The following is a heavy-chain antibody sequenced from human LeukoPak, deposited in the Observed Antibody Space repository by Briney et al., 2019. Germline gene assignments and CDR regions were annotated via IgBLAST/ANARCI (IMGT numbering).Heavy chain of an antibody. J-gene: IGHJ4*02. D-gene: IGHD5-12*01. CDR1: GGSFSGYY. CDR2: INHSGST. CDR3: ASVKRGYSGYDFDY. V-gene: IGHV4-34*01. Sequence: SETLSLTCAVYGGSFSGYYWSWIRQPPGKGLEGIGEINHSGSTNYNPSPKSRVTISVDTSKNKFSLKLSSVTAADTAVYYCASVKRGYSGYDFDYWGQGTLVTVSS.